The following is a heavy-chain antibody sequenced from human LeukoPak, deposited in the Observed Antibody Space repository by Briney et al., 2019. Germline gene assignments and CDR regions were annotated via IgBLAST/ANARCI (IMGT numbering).Heavy chain of an antibody. V-gene: IGHV3-23*01. Sequence: GGSLRLSCAASGFTFSSSAMSWVRQAPGKGLEWVSAITISGGSTYYADSVRGRFTISRDNSKNTLYLQMNSLRADDTAVYYCAKGRVGLDCWGQGTLVTVSS. CDR3: AKGRVGLDC. D-gene: IGHD1-26*01. CDR2: ITISGGST. J-gene: IGHJ4*02. CDR1: GFTFSSSA.